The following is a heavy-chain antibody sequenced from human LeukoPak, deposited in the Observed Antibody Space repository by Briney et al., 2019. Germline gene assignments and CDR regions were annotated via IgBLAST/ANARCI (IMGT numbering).Heavy chain of an antibody. V-gene: IGHV5-51*01. D-gene: IGHD3-10*01. CDR3: ATYAGTSSKYFQH. CDR1: GYSVTNNW. J-gene: IGHJ1*01. CDR2: ILPGDSDT. Sequence: GESLKISCKCSGYSVTNNWIGWVRQMPGKGLEWMGIILPGDSDTRYSPSLQGQVTISADKSINTAYVQWSSLKASDTAMYYCATYAGTSSKYFQHWGQGTLVTVSS.